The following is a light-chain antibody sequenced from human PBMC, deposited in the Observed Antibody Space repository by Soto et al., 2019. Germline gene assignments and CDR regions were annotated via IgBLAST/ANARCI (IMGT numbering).Light chain of an antibody. Sequence: EIVMTQSPATLSVSPGERASLSCRASQSVNSYLAWYQQKPGQAPRILIYGASTRATGLPAKFSGSGSGTEFTLTVSSMESKEYEGDICQKYNNLPKFDQGSKVAV. CDR2: GAS. J-gene: IGKJ1*01. CDR1: QSVNSY. V-gene: IGKV3-15*01. CDR3: QKYNNLPK.